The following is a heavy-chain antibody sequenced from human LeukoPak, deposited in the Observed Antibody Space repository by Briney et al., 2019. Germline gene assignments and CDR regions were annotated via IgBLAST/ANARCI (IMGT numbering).Heavy chain of an antibody. V-gene: IGHV4-59*13. D-gene: IGHD1-26*01. CDR2: VYHTGTS. J-gene: IGHJ4*02. CDR1: GGSMINYH. Sequence: PSETLSLTCTVSGGSMINYHWNCIRQSPDQGLQWIASVYHTGTSKYNPSFQSRVTISIDVSGNQFSLSVASVTAADTALYFCARGGPWERVTSPFDNWGQGTLVTVSS. CDR3: ARGGPWERVTSPFDN.